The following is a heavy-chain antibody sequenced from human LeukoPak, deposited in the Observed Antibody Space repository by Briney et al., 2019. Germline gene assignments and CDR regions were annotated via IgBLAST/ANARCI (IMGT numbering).Heavy chain of an antibody. CDR2: IYSGGST. V-gene: IGHV3-66*02. D-gene: IGHD4-17*01. Sequence: PGGSLRLSCAASGFTVSSNYMSWVRQAPGKGLEWVSVIYSGGSTYYADSVKGRFTISRDNSKNTLYLQMNSLRAEDTAVYYCARLYGDYGTYYYYYYGMDVWGQGTTVTVSS. CDR3: ARLYGDYGTYYYYYYGMDV. J-gene: IGHJ6*02. CDR1: GFTVSSNY.